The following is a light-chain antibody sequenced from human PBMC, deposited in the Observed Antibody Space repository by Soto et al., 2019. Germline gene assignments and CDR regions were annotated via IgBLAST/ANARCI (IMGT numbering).Light chain of an antibody. J-gene: IGLJ1*01. V-gene: IGLV2-14*01. CDR3: SSYTSSSTLDYV. Sequence: QSALAQPASVSGSPGQSITISCTGTSSDVGGYDYVSWYQLHPGKAPKLMVFEVNNRPSGVSYRFSGSKSGNTASLTISGLQAEDEADYYCSSYTSSSTLDYVFGTGTKVTVL. CDR1: SSDVGGYDY. CDR2: EVN.